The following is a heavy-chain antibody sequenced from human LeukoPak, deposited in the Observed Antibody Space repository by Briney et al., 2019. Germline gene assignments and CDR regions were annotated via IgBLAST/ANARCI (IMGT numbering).Heavy chain of an antibody. D-gene: IGHD1-1*01. Sequence: GGSLRLSCAASGFTFSSYRMHWVRQAPGKGLVWVSRISSDGFTTSYADSVKGRFTISRDNAKNSLYLQMNSLRAEDTAVFYCARDHKAWSTGAFDIWGQGTMLTVSS. CDR2: ISSDGFTT. CDR3: ARDHKAWSTGAFDI. J-gene: IGHJ3*02. V-gene: IGHV3-74*01. CDR1: GFTFSSYR.